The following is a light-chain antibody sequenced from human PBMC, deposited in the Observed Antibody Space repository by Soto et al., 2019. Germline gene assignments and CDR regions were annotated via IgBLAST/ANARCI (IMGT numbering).Light chain of an antibody. CDR3: QSYDGNNWV. V-gene: IGLV6-57*04. J-gene: IGLJ3*02. CDR2: EDN. CDR1: SGSIASNY. Sequence: NFMLTQPHSVSESPEKTVTISCTRSSGSIASNYVQWYQQRPGSAPTTVIYEDNQRPSGVPDRFSGSIDSSSNSASLTISGLKTEDEADYYGQSYDGNNWVVGGGTKRTVL.